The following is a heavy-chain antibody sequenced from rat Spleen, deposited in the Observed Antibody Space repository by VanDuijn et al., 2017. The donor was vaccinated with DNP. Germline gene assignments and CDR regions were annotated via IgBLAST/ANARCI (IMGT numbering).Heavy chain of an antibody. CDR1: GFTFNKYW. CDR2: ITSSGGST. Sequence: EVQLVESGGGLVQPGRSLKLSCVASGFTFNKYWMTWIRQVPGKGLEWVAAITSSGGSTYYRDSVKGRFTISRDNAKSTLYLQMDSLRSEDTATYFCPKDKHYYAMDAWGQGTSVTVSS. J-gene: IGHJ4*01. CDR3: PKDKHYYAMDA. V-gene: IGHV5-31*01.